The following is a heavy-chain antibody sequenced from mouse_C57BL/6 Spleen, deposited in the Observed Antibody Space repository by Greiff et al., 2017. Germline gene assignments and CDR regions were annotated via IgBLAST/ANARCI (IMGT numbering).Heavy chain of an antibody. Sequence: VQLQQSGAELARPGASVKMSCKASGYTFTSYTMHWVKQRPGQGLEWIGYINPSSGYTKYNQKFKDKATLTADKSSSTAYMQLSSLTSEDSAVDYCARFPTVVPYYFDYWGQGTTLTVSS. CDR2: INPSSGYT. J-gene: IGHJ2*01. CDR3: ARFPTVVPYYFDY. V-gene: IGHV1-4*01. CDR1: GYTFTSYT. D-gene: IGHD1-1*01.